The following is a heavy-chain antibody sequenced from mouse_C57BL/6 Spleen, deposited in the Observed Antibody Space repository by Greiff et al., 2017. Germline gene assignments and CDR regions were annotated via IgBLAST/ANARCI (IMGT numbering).Heavy chain of an antibody. J-gene: IGHJ2*01. CDR1: GYAFSSSW. CDR3: AKTAQATFDY. D-gene: IGHD3-2*02. V-gene: IGHV1-82*01. CDR2: IYPGDGDT. Sequence: VQLQQSGPELVKPGASVKISCKASGYAFSSSWMNWVKQRPGKGLEWIGRIYPGDGDTNYNGKVKGKATLTADKSSSTAYMQLSSLTSEDSAVYFCAKTAQATFDYWGQGTTLTVSS.